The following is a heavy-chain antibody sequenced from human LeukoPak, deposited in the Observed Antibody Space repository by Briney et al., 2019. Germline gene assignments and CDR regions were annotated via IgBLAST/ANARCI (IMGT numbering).Heavy chain of an antibody. V-gene: IGHV3-7*03. J-gene: IGHJ4*02. D-gene: IGHD3-22*01. CDR3: AKANDYYDSSGSFDY. CDR2: IKQDGSEK. Sequence: GGSLRLSCAASGFTFSSYWMSWVRQAPGKGLEWVANIKQDGSEKYYVDSVKGRFTISRDNAKNSLYLQMNSLRAEDTALYYCAKANDYYDSSGSFDYWGQGTLVTVSS. CDR1: GFTFSSYW.